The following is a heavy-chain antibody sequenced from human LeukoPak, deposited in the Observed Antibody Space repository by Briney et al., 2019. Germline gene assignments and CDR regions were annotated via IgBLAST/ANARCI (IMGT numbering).Heavy chain of an antibody. CDR3: AKLGCTGTFCYANY. Sequence: GGSLRLSCAASGFTFSDYAMTWVRQTPGKGLEWVSVMSGGGDSPDYADSMKGRFTISRDNSKNTLYLQMNSLRAEDTALYYCAKLGCTGTFCYANYWGQGTLVTVSS. CDR2: MSGGGDSP. V-gene: IGHV3-23*01. J-gene: IGHJ4*02. D-gene: IGHD2-2*01. CDR1: GFTFSDYA.